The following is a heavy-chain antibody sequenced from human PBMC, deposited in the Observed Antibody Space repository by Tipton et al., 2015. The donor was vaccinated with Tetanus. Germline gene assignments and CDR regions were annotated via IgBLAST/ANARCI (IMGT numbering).Heavy chain of an antibody. CDR2: INHSGST. Sequence: TLSLTCAVYGGSFSGYYWSWIRQPPGKGLEWIGEINHSGSTNYNPSLKSRVTISVDTSKNQFSLKPSSVTAADTAVYYCARRIYGILTGPPSGRDVWGQGTTVTVSS. D-gene: IGHD3-9*01. V-gene: IGHV4-34*01. J-gene: IGHJ6*02. CDR3: ARRIYGILTGPPSGRDV. CDR1: GGSFSGYY.